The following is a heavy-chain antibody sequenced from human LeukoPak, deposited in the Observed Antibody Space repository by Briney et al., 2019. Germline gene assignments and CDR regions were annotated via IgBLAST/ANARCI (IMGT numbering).Heavy chain of an antibody. Sequence: GGSLRLSCAASGYPFSGSDVHWVRQAPGKGMEWVAFVSHEGSSKFYAESVKGRFGISRDNSKSTTYLQMNGLRPDDTAVYYCARDYSGDYWGQGTLVTVSS. CDR2: VSHEGSSK. CDR1: GYPFSGSD. J-gene: IGHJ4*02. CDR3: ARDYSGDY. V-gene: IGHV3-30*03. D-gene: IGHD2-15*01.